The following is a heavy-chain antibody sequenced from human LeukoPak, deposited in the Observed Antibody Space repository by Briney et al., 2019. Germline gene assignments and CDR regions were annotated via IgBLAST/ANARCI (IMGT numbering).Heavy chain of an antibody. Sequence: PGGSLRLSCAASGFTFSSYAMSWVRQAPGKGLEWVSAISGSGGSTYYADSVKGRFTISRDNSKNTLYLQMNSLRAEDTAVYYCARDKSLSSGWYDYWGQGTLVTVSS. D-gene: IGHD6-19*01. J-gene: IGHJ4*02. V-gene: IGHV3-23*01. CDR2: ISGSGGST. CDR1: GFTFSSYA. CDR3: ARDKSLSSGWYDY.